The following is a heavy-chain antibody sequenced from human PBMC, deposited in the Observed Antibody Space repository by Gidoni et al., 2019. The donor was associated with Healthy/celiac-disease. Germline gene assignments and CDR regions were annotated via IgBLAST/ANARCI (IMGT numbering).Heavy chain of an antibody. CDR2: ISGSCGST. CDR3: AKEVDLRGRVDYFDY. J-gene: IGHJ4*02. Sequence: EVQLVESGGGLVQPGGSLRLPCAASGFTFSSYAMSWVRQAPGKGLEWVSAISGSCGSTYYADAVKGRFTISRDNSKNTLYLQMNSLRAEDTAVYYCAKEVDLRGRVDYFDYWGQGTLVTVSS. CDR1: GFTFSSYA. D-gene: IGHD4-17*01. V-gene: IGHV3-23*04.